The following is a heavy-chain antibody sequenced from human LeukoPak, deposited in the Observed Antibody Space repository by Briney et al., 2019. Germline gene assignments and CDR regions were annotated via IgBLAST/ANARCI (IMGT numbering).Heavy chain of an antibody. CDR2: GYYSGST. CDR3: ARSLNYYHFYFDY. J-gene: IGHJ4*02. CDR1: GGSISSQY. Sequence: SETLSLTCTVSGGSISSQYWSWIRQPPGKGLEWIGYGYYSGSTTYNPSLTSRVTISVDTSKNQFFLKLSSVTAADTAVYYCARSLNYYHFYFDYWGQGALVTVSS. D-gene: IGHD3-22*01. V-gene: IGHV4-59*11.